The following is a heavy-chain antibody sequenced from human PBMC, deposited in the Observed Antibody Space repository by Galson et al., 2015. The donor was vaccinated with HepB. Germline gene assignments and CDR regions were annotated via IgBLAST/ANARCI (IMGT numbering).Heavy chain of an antibody. CDR3: ARDGDSGYSSSWYGDWFDP. Sequence: SLRLSCAASGFTFSSYEMNWVRQAPGKGLEWVSYISSSGSTIYYADSMKGRFTISRDNAKNSLYLQMNSLRAEDTAVYYCARDGDSGYSSSWYGDWFDPWGQGTLVTVSS. D-gene: IGHD6-13*01. CDR1: GFTFSSYE. V-gene: IGHV3-48*03. J-gene: IGHJ5*02. CDR2: ISSSGSTI.